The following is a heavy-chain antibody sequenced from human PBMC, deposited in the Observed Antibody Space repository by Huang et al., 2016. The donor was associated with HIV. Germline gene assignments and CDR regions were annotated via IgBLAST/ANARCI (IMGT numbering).Heavy chain of an antibody. V-gene: IGHV3-30*18. CDR3: AKDGADEEWDIDY. Sequence: VQLVESGGGVVQPGRSLRLACAASGFSFSTYGLHWVRQAPVKGVEGVAVRSYDGSNKYYAHSVKGRFTISRDTSENKVYLQMNSLRHEDTAVYYGAKDGADEEWDIDYWGQGTLVTVSS. D-gene: IGHD1-26*01. J-gene: IGHJ4*02. CDR2: RSYDGSNK. CDR1: GFSFSTYG.